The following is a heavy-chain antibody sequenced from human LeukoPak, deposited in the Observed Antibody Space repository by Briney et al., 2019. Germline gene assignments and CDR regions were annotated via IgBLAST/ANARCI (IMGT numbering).Heavy chain of an antibody. Sequence: SETLSLTCTVSGGSISSYYWSWIRQPPGKGLEWIGYIYYSGSTNYNPSLTSRVTISVDTSKNQFSLKLSSVTAADTAVYYCARVRGITKNYYYGMDVWGQGTTVTVSS. CDR3: ARVRGITKNYYYGMDV. D-gene: IGHD1-20*01. V-gene: IGHV4-59*01. J-gene: IGHJ6*02. CDR1: GGSISSYY. CDR2: IYYSGST.